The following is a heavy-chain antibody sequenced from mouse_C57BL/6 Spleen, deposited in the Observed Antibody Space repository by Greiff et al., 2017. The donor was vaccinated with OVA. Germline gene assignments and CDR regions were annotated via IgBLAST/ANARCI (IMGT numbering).Heavy chain of an antibody. CDR2: ISSGSSTI. CDR1: GFTFSDYG. J-gene: IGHJ2*01. D-gene: IGHD1-1*01. V-gene: IGHV5-17*01. Sequence: EVKLVESGGGLVKPGGSLKLSCAASGFTFSDYGMHWVRQAPEKGLEWVAYISSGSSTIYYADTVKGRFTISRDNAKNTLFLQMTSRRSEDTAMYYCERLRSFDYWGQGTTLTVSS. CDR3: ERLRSFDY.